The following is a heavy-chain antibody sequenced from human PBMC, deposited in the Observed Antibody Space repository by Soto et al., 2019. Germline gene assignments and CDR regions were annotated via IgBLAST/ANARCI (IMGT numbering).Heavy chain of an antibody. Sequence: EVQLVESGGGLIQPGGSLRLSCAASGFTVSSNYMSWVRQAPGKGLEWVSYISSSSSTIYYADSVKGRFTISRDNAKNSLYLQMNSLRDEDTAVYYCARAGYCSSTSCSYYYYYGMDVWGQGTTVTVSS. D-gene: IGHD2-2*01. CDR1: GFTVSSNY. J-gene: IGHJ6*02. CDR2: ISSSSSTI. V-gene: IGHV3-48*02. CDR3: ARAGYCSSTSCSYYYYYGMDV.